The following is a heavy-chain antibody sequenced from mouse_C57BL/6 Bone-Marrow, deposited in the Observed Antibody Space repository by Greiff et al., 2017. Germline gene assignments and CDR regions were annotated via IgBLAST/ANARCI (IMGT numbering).Heavy chain of an antibody. CDR1: GYTFTSYW. CDR3: AKGAYYSNYVAMDY. V-gene: IGHV1-64*01. CDR2: IHPNSGST. D-gene: IGHD2-5*01. Sequence: QVQLQQPGAELVKPGASVKLSCKASGYTFTSYWMHWVKQRPGQGLEWIGMIHPNSGSTNYNEKFKSKATLTVDKSSSTANMQLSSLTSEDSAVYYCAKGAYYSNYVAMDYWGQGTSVTVSS. J-gene: IGHJ4*01.